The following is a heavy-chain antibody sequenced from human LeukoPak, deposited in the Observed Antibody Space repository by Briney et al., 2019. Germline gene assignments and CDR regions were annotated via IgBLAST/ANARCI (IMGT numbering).Heavy chain of an antibody. V-gene: IGHV3-7*01. D-gene: IGHD7-27*01. J-gene: IGHJ4*02. CDR1: GFIFNSYW. CDR2: IKQDGSEK. CDR3: ARDLGH. Sequence: GGSLRLSCVGSGFIFNSYWMGWVRQAPGKGLEWVANIKQDGSEKYYVDSVKGRFTISRDNAKNSLYLQMNSLRAEDTAVYYCARDLGHWGQGTLVTVSS.